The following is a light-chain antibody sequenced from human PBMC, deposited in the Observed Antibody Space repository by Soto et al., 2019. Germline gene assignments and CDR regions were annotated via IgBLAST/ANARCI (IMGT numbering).Light chain of an antibody. Sequence: EIVFTQSPGTLSLSPGERATLSCRASQSVSSNLAWYQQKPGQAPRLLIYGASNRATGIPARFSGSGSGTDFTLTVSSLEPEDFAVYYCQQRSNWPITFGQGTRLEIK. J-gene: IGKJ5*01. V-gene: IGKV3-11*01. CDR2: GAS. CDR3: QQRSNWPIT. CDR1: QSVSSN.